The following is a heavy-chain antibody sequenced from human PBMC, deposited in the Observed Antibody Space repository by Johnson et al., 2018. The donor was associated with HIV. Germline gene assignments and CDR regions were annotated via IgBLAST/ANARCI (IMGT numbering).Heavy chain of an antibody. D-gene: IGHD3-22*01. Sequence: VQLVESGGGLVQPGGSMRLSCAASGFTFSNYAMSLVRQAQGQGLEWVSNIRASGGSTYYADSVRGRLIISRDNSKNTLYLQMNSLRAEDTAVYYCAKGYSSSGYWVTPNDAFDLWGQGTMVTVSS. CDR2: IRASGGST. CDR3: AKGYSSSGYWVTPNDAFDL. CDR1: GFTFSNYA. J-gene: IGHJ3*01. V-gene: IGHV3-23*04.